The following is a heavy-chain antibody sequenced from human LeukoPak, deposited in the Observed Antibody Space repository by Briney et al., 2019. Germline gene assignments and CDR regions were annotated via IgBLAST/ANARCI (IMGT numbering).Heavy chain of an antibody. V-gene: IGHV3-30*02. CDR3: ARDLRIVSGSYLDY. CDR1: GFTFSSYG. CDR2: IRYDGSNK. D-gene: IGHD1-26*01. J-gene: IGHJ4*02. Sequence: GGSLRLSCAASGFTFSSYGMHWVRQAPGKGLEWVAFIRYDGSNKYYADSVKGRFTISRDNAKNSLYLQMNSLRAEDTAVYYCARDLRIVSGSYLDYWGQGTLVTVSS.